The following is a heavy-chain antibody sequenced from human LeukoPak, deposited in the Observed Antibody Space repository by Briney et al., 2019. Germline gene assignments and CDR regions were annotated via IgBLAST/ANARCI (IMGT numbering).Heavy chain of an antibody. Sequence: GGSLRLSCAASGFTFSSYWMSWVRQAPGKGLEWVANIKQDGSEKYYVDSVKGRFTISRDNAKNSLYLQMNSLRAEDTAVYYCAREYSSSWFPYYYYMDVWGKGTTVTISS. CDR1: GFTFSSYW. CDR3: AREYSSSWFPYYYYMDV. D-gene: IGHD6-13*01. V-gene: IGHV3-7*01. CDR2: IKQDGSEK. J-gene: IGHJ6*03.